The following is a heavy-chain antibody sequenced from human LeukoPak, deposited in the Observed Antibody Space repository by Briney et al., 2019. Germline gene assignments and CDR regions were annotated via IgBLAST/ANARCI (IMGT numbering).Heavy chain of an antibody. CDR3: ARGPPAKPGTGYYYGMDV. CDR2: INHSGST. CDR1: GGSFSGYY. J-gene: IGHJ6*02. Sequence: PSETLSLTCAVYGGSFSGYYWSWIRQPPGKGLEWLGEINHSGSTNYNPSLKSRVTISVDTSKNQFSLKLSSVTAADTAVYYCARGPPAKPGTGYYYGMDVWGQGTTVTVSS. D-gene: IGHD2-2*01. V-gene: IGHV4-34*01.